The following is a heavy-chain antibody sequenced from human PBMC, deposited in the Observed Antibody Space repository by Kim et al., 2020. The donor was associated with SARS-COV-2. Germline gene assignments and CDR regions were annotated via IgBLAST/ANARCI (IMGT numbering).Heavy chain of an antibody. J-gene: IGHJ4*02. CDR1: GFTFSIYA. CDR3: AKSVRVGGEGGN. D-gene: IGHD3-10*01. Sequence: GGSLRLSCAASGFTFSIYAMSWVRQAPGKGLEWVSVISGSGANTYYVDSVKGRFTISRDNSKNTLYLQLNSLRVEDTALYYCAKSVRVGGEGGNWGQGTLVTVSS. V-gene: IGHV3-23*01. CDR2: ISGSGANT.